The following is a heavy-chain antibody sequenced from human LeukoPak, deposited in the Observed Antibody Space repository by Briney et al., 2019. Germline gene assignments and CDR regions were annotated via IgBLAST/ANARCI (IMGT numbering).Heavy chain of an antibody. D-gene: IGHD3-3*01. CDR1: GFTFDDYA. J-gene: IGHJ6*02. V-gene: IGHV3-9*01. CDR3: AKDLRSGSMDV. CDR2: ISWNSGSI. Sequence: GRSLRLSCAASGFTFDDYAMHWVRQAPGKGLEWVSGISWNSGSIGYADSVKGRFTISRDNAKNSLYLQMNSLRAEDTALYYCAKDLRSGSMDVWGQGTTATVSS.